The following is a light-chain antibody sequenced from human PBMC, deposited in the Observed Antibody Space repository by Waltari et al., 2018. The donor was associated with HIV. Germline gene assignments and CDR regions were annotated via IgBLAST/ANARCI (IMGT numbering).Light chain of an antibody. CDR1: RSDVGGYNY. J-gene: IGLJ3*02. Sequence: QSALTQPRSVSGSPGESVTISCTGTRSDVGGYNYVSWYQQHPGKAPKLLIFGVNKRPSGVPDRFSGSKSGNTASLTISGLRADEEADYYCCSYAGNYISVFGGGSKLTV. V-gene: IGLV2-11*01. CDR2: GVN. CDR3: CSYAGNYISV.